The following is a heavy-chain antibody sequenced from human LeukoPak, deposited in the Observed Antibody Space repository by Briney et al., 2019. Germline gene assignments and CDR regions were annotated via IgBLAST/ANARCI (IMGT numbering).Heavy chain of an antibody. Sequence: SETLSLMCTASGDPISSSSYYWGWIRQPPGKGLEWIGSIYYSGSTYYNPSLKSRVTVSVDTSMNQFSLKLSSVTAADTAVYYCARLRRNIANHWGQGTLVTVSS. CDR3: ARLRRNIANH. CDR2: IYYSGST. CDR1: GDPISSSSYY. V-gene: IGHV4-39*01. D-gene: IGHD2/OR15-2a*01. J-gene: IGHJ5*02.